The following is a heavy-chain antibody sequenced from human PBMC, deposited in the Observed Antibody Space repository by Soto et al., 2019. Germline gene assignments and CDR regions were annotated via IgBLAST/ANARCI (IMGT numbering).Heavy chain of an antibody. V-gene: IGHV1-18*01. CDR3: ARECGSDLSAPGAVFDS. CDR2: ISSYNDNT. J-gene: IGHJ4*02. Sequence: ASVKVSCKASGYNFKTYGITWVRQEPGLGLQWVGWISSYNDNTNYGQKFHGRVTMTTAASTTTAYLEVRGRRSDDTAVYFWARECGSDLSAPGAVFDSWGQGTLVTVSS. CDR1: GYNFKTYG. D-gene: IGHD2-21*01.